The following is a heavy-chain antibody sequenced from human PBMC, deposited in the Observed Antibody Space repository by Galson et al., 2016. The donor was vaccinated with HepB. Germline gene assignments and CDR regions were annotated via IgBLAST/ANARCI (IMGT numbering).Heavy chain of an antibody. CDR2: LTRSGNAT. J-gene: IGHJ4*02. CDR3: DKHGGFDY. D-gene: IGHD3-16*01. CDR1: GFSFSNPG. Sequence: SLRLSCAASGFSFSNPGMSWVRQAPGRGLEWVSGLTRSGNATHYADFVKGRFTISRDNSKNTLYLYMNNLTAGDTAIYYCDKHGGFDYWGQGALVTVSS. V-gene: IGHV3-23*01.